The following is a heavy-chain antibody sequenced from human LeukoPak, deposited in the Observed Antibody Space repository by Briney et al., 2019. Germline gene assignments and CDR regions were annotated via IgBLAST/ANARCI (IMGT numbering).Heavy chain of an antibody. CDR3: AKPNYYDSSGDDAFDI. CDR1: GFTFSSYA. V-gene: IGHV3-23*01. CDR2: ISGSGGST. D-gene: IGHD3-22*01. J-gene: IGHJ3*02. Sequence: GGSLRLSCAASGFTFSSYAMSWVRQAPGKGLEWVSAISGSGGSTYYADSVKGRFTISRDNSKNTLYLQMNSLRAEDTAVYYCAKPNYYDSSGDDAFDIWGQGTMVTVSS.